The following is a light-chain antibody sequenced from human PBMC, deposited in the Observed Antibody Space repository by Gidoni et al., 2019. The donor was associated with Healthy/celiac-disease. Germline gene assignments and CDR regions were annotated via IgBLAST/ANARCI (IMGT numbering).Light chain of an antibody. CDR2: DAS. Sequence: EIVLTQSPATLSLSPGERATLSCRASQSVSSYLAWYQQKPGQAPRLLIYDASNSATGIPARCSGSGSWTDFTLTIISLEPQDFAVYYCQQRSNWPPLFTFGPGTKVDIK. J-gene: IGKJ3*01. CDR3: QQRSNWPPLFT. CDR1: QSVSSY. V-gene: IGKV3-11*01.